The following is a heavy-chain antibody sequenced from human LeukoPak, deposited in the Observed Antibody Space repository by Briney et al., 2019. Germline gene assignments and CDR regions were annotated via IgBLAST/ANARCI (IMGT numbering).Heavy chain of an antibody. Sequence: GGSPRLSCAASGFTFSTYWMHWVRQVPGKGLVWVSRIEGDGSTTTYADSVKGRLTISRDNAKNTLYLQMNSLTVEDAAVYYCARDPSAVAGYFDYWGQGTLVTVSS. D-gene: IGHD6-19*01. CDR1: GFTFSTYW. CDR2: IEGDGSTT. J-gene: IGHJ4*02. V-gene: IGHV3-74*01. CDR3: ARDPSAVAGYFDY.